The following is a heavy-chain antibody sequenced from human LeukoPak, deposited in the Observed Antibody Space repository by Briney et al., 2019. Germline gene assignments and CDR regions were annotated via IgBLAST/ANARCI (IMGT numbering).Heavy chain of an antibody. J-gene: IGHJ4*02. D-gene: IGHD5-24*01. Sequence: PSETLSLTCNVSGGSISSSSYHWGWIRQPPEKGLEWIGNIYNSGSTYYNPSLKSRVTISVDTSKNQFSLKLSSVTAADTAVYYCARSPMYGVEDYWGQGTLVTVSS. V-gene: IGHV4-39*07. CDR2: IYNSGST. CDR3: ARSPMYGVEDY. CDR1: GGSISSSSYH.